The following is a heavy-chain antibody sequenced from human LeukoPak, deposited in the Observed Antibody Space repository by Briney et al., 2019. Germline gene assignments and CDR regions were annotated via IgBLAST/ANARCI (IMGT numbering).Heavy chain of an antibody. CDR2: IRHDGSNK. V-gene: IGHV3-30*02. CDR3: AKDVGNDLTGYYNWFDP. CDR1: GFTFSTYG. D-gene: IGHD3-9*01. Sequence: GGSLRLSCAASGFTFSTYGMHWVRQAPGKGLEWVAFIRHDGSNKYYADSVKGRFTISRDSSENTLYLQMSSLRPEDTAVYYCAKDVGNDLTGYYNWFDPWGQRTLVTVSS. J-gene: IGHJ5*02.